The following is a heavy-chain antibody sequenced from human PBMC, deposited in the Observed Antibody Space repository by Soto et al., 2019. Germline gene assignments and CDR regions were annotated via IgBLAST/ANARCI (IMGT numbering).Heavy chain of an antibody. CDR3: ARDPTNGPVE. CDR1: GGSISSGGYY. J-gene: IGHJ4*02. CDR2: IYYSGST. Sequence: QVQLQESGPGLVKPSQTLSLTCTVSGGSISSGGYYWSWIRQHPGKGLEWIGYIYYSGSTYYNPSLNSPVTISVDTSNNQFSLKLSSVTAADMAVYYCARDPTNGPVEWGQGTLVTVSS. D-gene: IGHD2-2*01. V-gene: IGHV4-31*01.